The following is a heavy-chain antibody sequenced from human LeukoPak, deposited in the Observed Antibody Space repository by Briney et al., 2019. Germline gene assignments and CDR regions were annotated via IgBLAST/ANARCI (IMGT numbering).Heavy chain of an antibody. V-gene: IGHV4-34*01. CDR1: GGSFSGYY. D-gene: IGHD3-22*01. CDR2: INHSGST. CDR3: ARLYYYDSSGSWFDP. J-gene: IGHJ5*02. Sequence: PSETLSLTCAVYGGSFSGYYWSWIRQPPGKGLEWIGEINHSGSTNYNPSLKSRVTISVDTSKNQFSLKLSSVTAADTAVYYCARLYYYDSSGSWFDPWGQGTLVTVSS.